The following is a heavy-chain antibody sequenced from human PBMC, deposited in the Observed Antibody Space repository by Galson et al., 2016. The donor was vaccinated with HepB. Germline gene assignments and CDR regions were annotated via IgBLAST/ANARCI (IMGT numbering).Heavy chain of an antibody. D-gene: IGHD3-22*01. J-gene: IGHJ4*02. V-gene: IGHV3-9*01. Sequence: SLRLSCAVSGFTFGDHAMHWVRQPPGKGLEWVSGINWNSANIGYADSVKGRFTISRDNAKNSLYLEMNSLGAEDTALYYCAKDRGSSAYHSFDYWGQGTLLTVSS. CDR2: INWNSANI. CDR1: GFTFGDHA. CDR3: AKDRGSSAYHSFDY.